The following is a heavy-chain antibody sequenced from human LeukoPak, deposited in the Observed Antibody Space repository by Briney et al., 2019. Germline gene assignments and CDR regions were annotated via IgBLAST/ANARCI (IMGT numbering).Heavy chain of an antibody. Sequence: GESLKISCKGSGYSFTSYWIGWVRQMPGKGLEWMGIIYPGDSDTRYSPSFQGQVTISADKSISTAYLQWSSLKASDTAMYYCAREVEQWLVDRVGYYFDYWGQGTLVTVSS. J-gene: IGHJ4*02. CDR1: GYSFTSYW. V-gene: IGHV5-51*01. D-gene: IGHD6-19*01. CDR2: IYPGDSDT. CDR3: AREVEQWLVDRVGYYFDY.